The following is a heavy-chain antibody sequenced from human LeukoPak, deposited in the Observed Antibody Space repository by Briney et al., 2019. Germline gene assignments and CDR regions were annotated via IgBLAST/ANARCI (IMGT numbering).Heavy chain of an antibody. V-gene: IGHV4-59*01. J-gene: IGHJ4*02. CDR2: IHYSGST. CDR3: ARQVYSSSWSYYFEY. Sequence: KASETLSLTCTVSGGSISSYYWSWIRQPPGRGLEWIGSIHYSGSTGYNSSLKSRVTMSIDTSKNQFSLKLSSVTPADTAVYYCARQVYSSSWSYYFEYWGQGILVTVSS. CDR1: GGSISSYY. D-gene: IGHD6-13*01.